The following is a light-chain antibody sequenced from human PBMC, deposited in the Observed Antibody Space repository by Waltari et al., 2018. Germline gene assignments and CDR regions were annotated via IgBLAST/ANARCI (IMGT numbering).Light chain of an antibody. J-gene: IGKJ3*01. Sequence: IQXXQSPXSLXXXVGXRVTVACRASQSISSYLNWYQQKPGKAPKPLIYAASSLQSGVPSRFSGSGSGTDFTXTXXXLXXEDFATXYCQQSYSIFTFXPXXXXXIK. V-gene: IGKV1-39*01. CDR2: AAS. CDR1: QSISSY. CDR3: QQSYSIFT.